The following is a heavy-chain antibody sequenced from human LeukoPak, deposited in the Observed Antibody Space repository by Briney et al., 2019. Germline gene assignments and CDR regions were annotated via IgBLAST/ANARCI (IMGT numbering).Heavy chain of an antibody. CDR1: GFTVSSNY. CDR3: ARHLLLATNAFDI. Sequence: GGSLRLSCAASGFTVSSNYMSWVRQAPGKGLEWVSVIYSGGSTYYADSVKGRFTISRHNSKNTLYLQMNSLRAEDTAVYYCARHLLLATNAFDIWGQGTMVTVSS. V-gene: IGHV3-53*04. J-gene: IGHJ3*02. CDR2: IYSGGST. D-gene: IGHD2-15*01.